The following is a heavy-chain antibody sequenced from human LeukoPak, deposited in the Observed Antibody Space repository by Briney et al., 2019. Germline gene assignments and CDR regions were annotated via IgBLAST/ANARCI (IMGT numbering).Heavy chain of an antibody. CDR1: GGSISSGDYY. D-gene: IGHD3-16*02. CDR3: ARAGPYYDYVWGSYRLYYFDY. J-gene: IGHJ4*02. Sequence: PSETLSLTCTVSGGSISSGDYYWSWIRQPPGKGLEWIGYIYYSGSTYYNPSLKSRVTISVDTSKNQFSLKLSSVTAADTAVYYCARAGPYYDYVWGSYRLYYFDYWGQGTLVTVSS. CDR2: IYYSGST. V-gene: IGHV4-30-4*08.